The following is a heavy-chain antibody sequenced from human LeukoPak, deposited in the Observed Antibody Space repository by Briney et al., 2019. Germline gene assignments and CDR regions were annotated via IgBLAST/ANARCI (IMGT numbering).Heavy chain of an antibody. CDR3: AKVRSGSANWALRIFDN. Sequence: GGSLRLSCEVSGFAFGSEAMSWVRQSPARGLEWVASISPGGGTTYYADYVKDRFTISRDNSNNMLYVQMNSLRAEDTAVYYCAKVRSGSANWALRIFDNWGQGTLVTVSS. CDR2: ISPGGGTT. J-gene: IGHJ4*02. V-gene: IGHV3-23*01. CDR1: GFAFGSEA. D-gene: IGHD1-1*01.